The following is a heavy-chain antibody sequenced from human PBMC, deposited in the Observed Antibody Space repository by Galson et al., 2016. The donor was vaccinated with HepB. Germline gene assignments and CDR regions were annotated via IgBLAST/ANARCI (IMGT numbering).Heavy chain of an antibody. CDR3: VKDPNWESGY. D-gene: IGHD7-27*01. Sequence: SLRLSCAASGFTFSNYDMNWVRQAPGKGPEWVANINYRADYTSYADSVKGRFTISRDNSKNMLYLQVYSLRAEDTALYYCVKDPNWESGYWGQGTLVTVPS. CDR2: INYRADYT. J-gene: IGHJ4*02. CDR1: GFTFSNYD. V-gene: IGHV3-23*01.